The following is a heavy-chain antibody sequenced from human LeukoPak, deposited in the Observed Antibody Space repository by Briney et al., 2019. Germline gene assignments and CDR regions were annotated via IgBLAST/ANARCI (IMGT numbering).Heavy chain of an antibody. V-gene: IGHV4-39*02. J-gene: IGHJ4*02. CDR2: VYYTGST. Sequence: SETLSLTCTVSGGSISYSTYYWGWIRQPPGKGLEWIASVYYTGSTYYNPSLKSRVTISVDTSKNQFPLNLRSVTAADMAVYYCARDCSGGSCFSGPFEYWGQGTLVTVSS. CDR1: GGSISYSTYY. CDR3: ARDCSGGSCFSGPFEY. D-gene: IGHD2-15*01.